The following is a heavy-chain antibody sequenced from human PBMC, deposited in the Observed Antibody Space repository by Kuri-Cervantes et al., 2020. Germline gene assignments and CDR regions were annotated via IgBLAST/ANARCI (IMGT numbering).Heavy chain of an antibody. CDR1: GFTFSSYA. CDR3: ARAPPGRNYYYGMDV. V-gene: IGHV3-23*01. J-gene: IGHJ6*02. CDR2: ISGSGGST. Sequence: GGSLRLSCAASGFTFSSYAMSWVRQAPGKGLEWVSAISGSGGSTYYADSVKGRFTISRDNSKNTLYLQMNSLRAEDTAVYYCARAPPGRNYYYGMDVWGQGTTVTVSS.